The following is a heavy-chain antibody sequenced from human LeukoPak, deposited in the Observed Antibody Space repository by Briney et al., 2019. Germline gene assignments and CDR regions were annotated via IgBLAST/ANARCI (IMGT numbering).Heavy chain of an antibody. CDR3: ARDNPTWGY. D-gene: IGHD3-16*01. J-gene: IGHJ4*02. Sequence: GGSLRLSCAASGLMFSNYGMHWVRQAPGKGLEWVAAIGFDGSTQYYADSVKGRLSISRDNAKNSLYLQMNSLRVEDTAVYYCARDNPTWGYWGQGTLVIVSS. CDR1: GLMFSNYG. CDR2: IGFDGSTQ. V-gene: IGHV3-33*01.